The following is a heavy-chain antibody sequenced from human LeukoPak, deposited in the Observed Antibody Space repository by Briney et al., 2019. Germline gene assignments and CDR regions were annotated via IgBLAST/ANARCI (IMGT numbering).Heavy chain of an antibody. CDR2: INWNGDST. V-gene: IGHV3-20*04. CDR1: GFSFDDYG. D-gene: IGHD2-15*01. Sequence: GGSLRLSCAASGFSFDDYGLTWVRQAPGKGLEWVSGINWNGDSTDYADSVKGRFTISRDNSKNTLYLQMNSLRAEDTAVYYCARDRKGTPDYWGQGTLVTVSS. J-gene: IGHJ4*02. CDR3: ARDRKGTPDY.